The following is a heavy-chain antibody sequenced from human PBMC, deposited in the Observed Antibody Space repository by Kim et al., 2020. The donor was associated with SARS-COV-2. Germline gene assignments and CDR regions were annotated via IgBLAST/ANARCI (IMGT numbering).Heavy chain of an antibody. CDR2: IYYSGST. CDR3: ARHTADYDILTGYYYSYGMDV. J-gene: IGHJ6*02. Sequence: SETLSLTCTVSGGSISSYYWSWIRQPPGKGLEWIGFIYYSGSTNYNPSPKRRVTISEDTTTNQFSLKLSSVSAADTAVYYCARHTADYDILTGYYYSYGMDVWGQGTTVTVSS. CDR1: GGSISSYY. V-gene: IGHV4-59*08. D-gene: IGHD3-9*01.